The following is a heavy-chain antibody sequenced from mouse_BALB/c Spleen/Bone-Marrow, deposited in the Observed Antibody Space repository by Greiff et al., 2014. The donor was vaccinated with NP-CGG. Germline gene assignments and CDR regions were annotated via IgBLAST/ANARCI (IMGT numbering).Heavy chain of an antibody. CDR1: GFTFSSYY. D-gene: IGHD1-1*02. CDR3: VRHGNYAMDY. J-gene: IGHJ4*01. CDR2: INSNGGST. V-gene: IGHV5-6-2*01. Sequence: DVKLVESGGGLVKLGGSLKLSCAASGFTFSSYYMSWVRQTPEKRLELVAAINSNGGSTYYPDTEKGRFTISRDNAKNTLYLQMSSLKSEDTALYYCVRHGNYAMDYWGQGTSVTVSS.